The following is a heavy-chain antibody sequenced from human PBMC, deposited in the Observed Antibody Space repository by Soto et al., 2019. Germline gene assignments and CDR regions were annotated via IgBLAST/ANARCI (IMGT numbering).Heavy chain of an antibody. V-gene: IGHV3-21*01. CDR3: ARDRYYGGDFDY. Sequence: EVQLVESGGGLVKPGGSLRLSCAASGFTFSSYSMNWVRQAPGKGLEWVSSISSSSSYIYYADSVKGRFTISRDSAKNSLYVKMNSLRAEDTAVYYCARDRYYGGDFDYWGQGTLVTVSS. CDR2: ISSSSSYI. CDR1: GFTFSSYS. D-gene: IGHD4-17*01. J-gene: IGHJ4*02.